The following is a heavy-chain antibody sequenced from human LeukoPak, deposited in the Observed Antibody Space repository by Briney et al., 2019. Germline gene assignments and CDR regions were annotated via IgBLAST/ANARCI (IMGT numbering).Heavy chain of an antibody. CDR2: IKEDGSEK. J-gene: IGHJ5*02. D-gene: IGHD2-8*01. Sequence: GGSLRLSCAASGFTFSSYAMNWVRQAPGKGLEWVADIKEDGSEKFYGDSVKGRFTISRDNAKNSLYLQMNSLRAEDAAVYYCARGLISIPNCFDPWGQGTLVTVSS. V-gene: IGHV3-7*01. CDR3: ARGLISIPNCFDP. CDR1: GFTFSSYA.